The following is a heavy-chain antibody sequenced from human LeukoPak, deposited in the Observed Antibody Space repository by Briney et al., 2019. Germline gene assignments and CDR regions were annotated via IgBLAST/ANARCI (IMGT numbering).Heavy chain of an antibody. CDR1: GFTFSSYW. V-gene: IGHV3-48*01. CDR2: ISSSSVTM. D-gene: IGHD6-6*01. CDR3: ARDLYSSSSVYYYYMDV. J-gene: IGHJ6*03. Sequence: PGGSLRLSCAASGFTFSSYWMSWVRQAPGKGLEWVSYISSSSVTMYYADSVKGRFTISRDNAKNSLYLQMNSLRAEDTAVYYCARDLYSSSSVYYYYMDVWGKGTTVTVSS.